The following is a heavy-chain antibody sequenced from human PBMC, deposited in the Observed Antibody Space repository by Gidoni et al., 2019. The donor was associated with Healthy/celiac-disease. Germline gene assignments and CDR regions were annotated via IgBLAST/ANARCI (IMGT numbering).Heavy chain of an antibody. CDR1: GFTLSNAW. CDR2: INSKTDDGTT. CDR3: TTIVGPTQ. V-gene: IGHV3-15*01. Sequence: EVQLVESGGGWVKPGGSLRLACAASGFTLSNAWMSWVGQAPGKGLERVGRINSKTDDGTTDYAAPVKGRITITRDNSKGTVYLQMNSLEAEDTAVYYCTTIVGPTQWGQGTLVTVSS. D-gene: IGHD1-26*01. J-gene: IGHJ4*02.